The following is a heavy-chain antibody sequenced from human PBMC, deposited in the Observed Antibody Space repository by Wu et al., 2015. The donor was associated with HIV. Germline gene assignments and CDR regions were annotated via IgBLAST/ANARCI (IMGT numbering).Heavy chain of an antibody. D-gene: IGHD1-1*01. J-gene: IGHJ4*02. CDR2: ISPDTDRA. CDR1: GGTFSSYA. V-gene: IGHV1-69*04. Sequence: QVQLVQSGAEVKKPGSSVKVSCKASGGTFSSYAISWVRQAPGQGLEWVALISPDTDRAKYAQKFLGRVTVTRDTSTTTVYMDITGLTSDDAAVYYCAPEKRGTYLFASWGQGTLVTVSS. CDR3: APEKRGTYLFAS.